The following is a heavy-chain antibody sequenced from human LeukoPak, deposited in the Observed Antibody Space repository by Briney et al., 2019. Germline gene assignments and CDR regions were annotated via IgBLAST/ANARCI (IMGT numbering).Heavy chain of an antibody. Sequence: GRSLRLSCAASGFSFGSYGMHWVRQAPGKGLEWVAFIRYGGSHQFYADSVGGRFTISRDNPKNTLYLQMNSLRGEDTAVYFCARDSGTWFYLQDWGQGTLVTVSS. D-gene: IGHD2/OR15-2a*01. V-gene: IGHV3-33*01. CDR1: GFSFGSYG. J-gene: IGHJ1*01. CDR3: ARDSGTWFYLQD. CDR2: IRYGGSHQ.